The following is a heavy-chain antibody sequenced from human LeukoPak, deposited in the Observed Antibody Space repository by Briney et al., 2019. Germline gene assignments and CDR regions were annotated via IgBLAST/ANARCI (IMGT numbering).Heavy chain of an antibody. CDR1: GYSISSGYY. J-gene: IGHJ4*02. CDR3: ARARESVAIDY. D-gene: IGHD5-12*01. V-gene: IGHV4-38-2*02. CDR2: IYYSGST. Sequence: SETLSLTCTVSGYSISSGYYWGWIRQPPGKGLEWIGSIYYSGSTYYNRSLKGRVTISVDTSNNQFSLKLSSVTAADTAVYYCARARESVAIDYWGQGTLVTVSS.